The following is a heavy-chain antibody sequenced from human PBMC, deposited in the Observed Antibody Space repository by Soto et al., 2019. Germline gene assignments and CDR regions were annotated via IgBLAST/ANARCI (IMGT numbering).Heavy chain of an antibody. CDR2: IIPIFGTA. CDR1: GGTFSSYA. J-gene: IGHJ4*02. V-gene: IGHV1-69*13. D-gene: IGHD2-21*02. CDR3: ARIKDRIVYCGGDCYSN. Sequence: SVKVSCKASGGTFSSYAISWVRQAPGQGLEWMGGIIPIFGTANYAQKFQGRVTITADESTSTAYMELSSLRSGDTAVYYCARIKDRIVYCGGDCYSNWGQGTMVTVSS.